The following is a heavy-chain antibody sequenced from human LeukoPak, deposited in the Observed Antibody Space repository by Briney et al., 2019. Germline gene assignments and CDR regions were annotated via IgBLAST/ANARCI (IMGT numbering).Heavy chain of an antibody. V-gene: IGHV3-21*01. CDR2: ISSSSSYI. CDR3: ARDRGTAFDY. D-gene: IGHD3-10*01. CDR1: GFTFSSYS. J-gene: IGHJ4*02. Sequence: PGGSLRLSCAASGFTFSSYSMNWVRQAPGKGLEWVSSISSSSSYIYYADSVKGRFTISRDNGKNSLYLQMNSLRAEDTAVYYCARDRGTAFDYWGQGTLVTVSS.